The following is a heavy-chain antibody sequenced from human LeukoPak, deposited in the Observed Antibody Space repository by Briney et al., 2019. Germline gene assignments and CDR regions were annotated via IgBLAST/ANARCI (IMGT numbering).Heavy chain of an antibody. J-gene: IGHJ4*02. V-gene: IGHV5-51*01. D-gene: IGHD3-10*01. CDR2: IYPGDSDT. Sequence: PGESLKISCKGFGYSFTNYWIGWVRQMPGKGLEWMGIIYPGDSDTRYSPSFQGQVTISVDKSISTAYLQWSSLKASDTAMYYCARSDGSGSFPPYFDYWGQGTLVTVSS. CDR3: ARSDGSGSFPPYFDY. CDR1: GYSFTNYW.